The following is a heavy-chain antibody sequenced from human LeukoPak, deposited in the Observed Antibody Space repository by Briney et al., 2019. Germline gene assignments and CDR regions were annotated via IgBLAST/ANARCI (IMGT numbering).Heavy chain of an antibody. D-gene: IGHD5-12*01. Sequence: GGSLRLSCAASGFTFSSYGMHWVRQAPGKGLEWVAVISYDGSNKYYADSVKGRFTISRDNSKNSLYLQMNSLRAEDTAVYYCARAGYDTLDYWGQGTLVTVSS. CDR2: ISYDGSNK. CDR1: GFTFSSYG. J-gene: IGHJ4*02. CDR3: ARAGYDTLDY. V-gene: IGHV3-30*03.